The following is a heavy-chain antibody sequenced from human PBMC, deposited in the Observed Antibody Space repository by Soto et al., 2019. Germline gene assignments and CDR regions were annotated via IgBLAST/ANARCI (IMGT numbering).Heavy chain of an antibody. J-gene: IGHJ4*02. CDR1: GGSISSSNW. CDR3: ARTGYCTNGVCLGGFDY. V-gene: IGHV4-4*02. Sequence: KTSETLSLTCAVSGGSISSSNWWSWVRQPPGKGLEWIGEIYHSGSTNYNPSLKSRVTISVDKSKNQFSLKLSSVTAADTAVYYCARTGYCTNGVCLGGFDYWGQGTLVTVSS. D-gene: IGHD2-8*01. CDR2: IYHSGST.